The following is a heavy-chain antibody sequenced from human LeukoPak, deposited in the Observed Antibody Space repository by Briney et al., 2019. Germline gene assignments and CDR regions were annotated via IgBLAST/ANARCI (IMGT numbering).Heavy chain of an antibody. CDR1: GGSVSSGSYY. D-gene: IGHD6-19*01. CDR3: ARVGIAVASPFFDY. CDR2: IYYSGTT. Sequence: SETLSLTCTVSGGSVSSGSYYWTWIRQPPGKGLEWIGYIYYSGTTNYHPSLKSRVTISVDTSKNQFSLKLGSVTAADTAVYYCARVGIAVASPFFDYWGQGTLVTVSS. J-gene: IGHJ4*02. V-gene: IGHV4-61*01.